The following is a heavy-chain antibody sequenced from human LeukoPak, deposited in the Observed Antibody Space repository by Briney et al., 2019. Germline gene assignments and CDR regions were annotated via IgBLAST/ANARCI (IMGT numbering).Heavy chain of an antibody. CDR2: IIPTLGIT. CDR1: VGTFSSYT. D-gene: IGHD3-22*01. V-gene: IGHV1-69*02. CDR3: ARALEAGDDSSGLYYYYYMDV. J-gene: IGHJ6*03. Sequence: ASVKVSCKASVGTFSSYTISWVRQAPGQGLECMGRIIPTLGITNHAQKSKGRVTITAAKSTSTAYMELSSLRSEDTAVYYWARALEAGDDSSGLYYYYYMDVWGKGTTVTVSS.